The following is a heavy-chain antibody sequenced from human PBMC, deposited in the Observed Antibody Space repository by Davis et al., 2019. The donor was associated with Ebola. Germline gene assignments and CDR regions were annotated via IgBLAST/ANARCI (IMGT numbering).Heavy chain of an antibody. CDR1: GFTFSSYE. D-gene: IGHD3-22*01. V-gene: IGHV3-48*03. CDR3: ARVSRGYYLDYYGMDV. CDR2: ISSSGSTI. Sequence: PGGSLRLSCAASGFTFSSYEMNWVRQAPGKGLEWVSYISSSGSTIYYADSVKGRFTISRDNAKNSLYLQMNSLRAEDTAVYYCARVSRGYYLDYYGMDVWGQGTTVTVSS. J-gene: IGHJ6*02.